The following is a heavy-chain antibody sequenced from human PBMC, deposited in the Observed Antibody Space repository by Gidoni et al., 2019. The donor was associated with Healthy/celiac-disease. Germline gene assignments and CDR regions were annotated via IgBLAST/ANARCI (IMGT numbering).Heavy chain of an antibody. D-gene: IGHD3-22*01. V-gene: IGHV1-69*06. CDR1: GGPFSSYA. CDR2: IIPIFGTA. J-gene: IGHJ4*02. Sequence: QVQLVQSGAEVKKPGSSVKVSCKASGGPFSSYAISWVRQAPGQGLEWMGGIIPIFGTANYAKKCQGRVTITADKSTSTAYMELSSLRSEDTAVYYCAITYYYDSSGYDYGGFDYWGQGTLVTVSS. CDR3: AITYYYDSSGYDYGGFDY.